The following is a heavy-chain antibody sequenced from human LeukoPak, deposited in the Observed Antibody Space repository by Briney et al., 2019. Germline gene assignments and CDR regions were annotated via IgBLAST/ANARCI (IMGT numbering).Heavy chain of an antibody. CDR1: GGSISSGGYS. CDR2: IYHSGST. J-gene: IGHJ6*02. Sequence: ASETLSLTCAVSGGSISSGGYSWSWIRQPPGKGLEWIGYIYHSGSTYYNPSLKSRVTISVDRSKNQFSLKLSSVTAADTAVYYCARHTGQQWLDPRYYYYYYGMDVWGQGTTVTVSS. CDR3: ARHTGQQWLDPRYYYYYYGMDV. V-gene: IGHV4-30-2*01. D-gene: IGHD6-19*01.